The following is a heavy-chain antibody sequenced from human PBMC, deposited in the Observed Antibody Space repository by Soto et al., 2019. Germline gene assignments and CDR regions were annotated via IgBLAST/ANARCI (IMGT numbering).Heavy chain of an antibody. D-gene: IGHD2-21*02. V-gene: IGHV1-69*13. CDR3: ARGSGGDSGGAFDI. CDR2: IIPIFGTA. J-gene: IGHJ3*02. Sequence: GASVKVSCKAPGGTFSSYAISWVRQAPGQGLEWMGGIIPIFGTANYAQKFQGRVTITADESTSTAYMELSSLRSEDTAVYYCARGSGGDSGGAFDIWGQGTMVTVS. CDR1: GGTFSSYA.